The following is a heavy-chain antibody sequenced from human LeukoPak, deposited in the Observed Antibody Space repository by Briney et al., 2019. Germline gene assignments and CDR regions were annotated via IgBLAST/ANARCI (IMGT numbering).Heavy chain of an antibody. CDR1: GGTFSSYA. CDR3: ARDLSSSGGFDY. J-gene: IGHJ4*02. CDR2: IISIFGTA. Sequence: GASVKVSCKASGGTFSSYAISWVRQAPGQGLEWMGGIISIFGTANYAQKFQGRVTITTDESTSTAYMELSSLRSEDTAVYYCARDLSSSGGFDYWGQGTLVTVSS. D-gene: IGHD6-6*01. V-gene: IGHV1-69*05.